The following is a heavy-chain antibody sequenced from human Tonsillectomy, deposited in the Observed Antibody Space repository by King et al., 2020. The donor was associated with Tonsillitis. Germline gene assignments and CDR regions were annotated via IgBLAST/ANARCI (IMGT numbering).Heavy chain of an antibody. CDR2: ISGSVRSI. J-gene: IGHJ6*03. CDR1: GFTFTDYF. D-gene: IGHD4-23*01. CDR3: ARGRLGGNSDYLYMDV. Sequence: VQLVESGGGLVKPGGSLRLSCAASGFTFTDYFMTWIRQAPGKGLEWVSYISGSVRSIDYADSLRGRFTISRDNTKNSLYLQMNSLRDEDTAVYFCARGRLGGNSDYLYMDVWGKGTTVTVSS. V-gene: IGHV3-11*01.